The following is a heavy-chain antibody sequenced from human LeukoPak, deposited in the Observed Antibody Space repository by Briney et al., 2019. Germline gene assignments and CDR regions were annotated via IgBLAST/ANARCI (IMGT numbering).Heavy chain of an antibody. CDR2: IYSGGST. J-gene: IGHJ5*02. Sequence: PGGSLRLSCAASGFTFSSNYMSWVRQAPGKGLEWVSVIYSGGSTYYSDSVKGRFTISRDNPKNTLYLQMNSLRAEDTAVYYCARVSFLKVEGQYWFDPWGQGTLVTVSS. V-gene: IGHV3-66*02. CDR3: ARVSFLKVEGQYWFDP. CDR1: GFTFSSNY. D-gene: IGHD1-1*01.